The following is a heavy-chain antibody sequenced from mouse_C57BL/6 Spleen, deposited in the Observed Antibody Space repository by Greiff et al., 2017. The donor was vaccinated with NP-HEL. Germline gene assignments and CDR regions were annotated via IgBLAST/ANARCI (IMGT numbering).Heavy chain of an antibody. CDR2: IDPSDSYT. D-gene: IGHD2-4*01. J-gene: IGHJ4*01. V-gene: IGHV1-69*01. CDR3: ARSVDDYDGRSYAMDY. CDR1: GYTFTSYW. Sequence: VQLQQPGAELVMPGASVKLSCKASGYTFTSYWMHWVKQRPGQGLEWIGEIDPSDSYTNSNHTFTGQSTLTVDKSSSTAYMQLSSLTSEDSAVYYCARSVDDYDGRSYAMDYWGQGTSVTVSS.